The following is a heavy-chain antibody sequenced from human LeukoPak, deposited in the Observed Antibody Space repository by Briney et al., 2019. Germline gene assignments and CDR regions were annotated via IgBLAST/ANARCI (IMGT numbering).Heavy chain of an antibody. CDR3: ARGDYDILTGYSNSYYFDY. CDR1: GGSISSHY. CDR2: IYYSGST. D-gene: IGHD3-9*01. V-gene: IGHV4-59*11. Sequence: SETLSLTCTVSGGSISSHYWSWIRQPPGKGLEWIGYIYYSGSTNYNPSLKSRVTISVDTSKNQFSLKLSSVTAADTAVYYCARGDYDILTGYSNSYYFDYWGQGTLVTVSS. J-gene: IGHJ4*02.